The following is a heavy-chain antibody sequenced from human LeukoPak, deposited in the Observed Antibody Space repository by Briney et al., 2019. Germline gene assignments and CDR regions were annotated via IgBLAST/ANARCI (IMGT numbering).Heavy chain of an antibody. J-gene: IGHJ6*02. D-gene: IGHD3-10*01. CDR3: ARDTGRYYYGSGSYLTPNYGMDV. Sequence: PEGSLRLSCAASGFTFSSYAMHWVRQAPGKGLEWVAVISYDGSNKYYADSVKGRFTISRDNSKNTLYLQMNSLRAEDTAVYYCARDTGRYYYGSGSYLTPNYGMDVWGQGTTVTVSS. CDR1: GFTFSSYA. CDR2: ISYDGSNK. V-gene: IGHV3-30-3*01.